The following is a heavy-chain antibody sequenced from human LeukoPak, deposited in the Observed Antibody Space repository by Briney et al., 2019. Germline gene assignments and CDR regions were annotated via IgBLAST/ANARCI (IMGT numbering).Heavy chain of an antibody. CDR1: GYTFTSYA. CDR3: ARDDYDSSGYRNWFDP. Sequence: VASVKVSCKASGYTFTSYAMHWVRQAPGQRLEWMGWINAGNGNTKYSQKFQGRVTITRDTSASTAYMELSSLRSEDTAVYYCARDDYDSSGYRNWFDPWGQGTLVTVSS. CDR2: INAGNGNT. D-gene: IGHD3-22*01. V-gene: IGHV1-3*01. J-gene: IGHJ5*02.